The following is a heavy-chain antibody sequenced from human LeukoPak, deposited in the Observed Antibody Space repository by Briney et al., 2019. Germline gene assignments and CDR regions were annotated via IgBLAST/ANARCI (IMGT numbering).Heavy chain of an antibody. CDR3: AKHLGLRYDAFDI. V-gene: IGHV3-74*01. CDR1: GFTFSNYW. CDR2: INPDGSNT. D-gene: IGHD5-12*01. Sequence: GGSLRLSCAASGFTFSNYWMHWVRQAPGKGLVWVSRINPDGSNTVYADSVKGRFTISRDNAKNTLYLQMNSLRAEDTAVYYCAKHLGLRYDAFDIWGQGTMVTVSS. J-gene: IGHJ3*02.